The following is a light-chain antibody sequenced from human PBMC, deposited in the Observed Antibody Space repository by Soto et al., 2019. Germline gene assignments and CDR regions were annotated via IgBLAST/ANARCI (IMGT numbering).Light chain of an antibody. V-gene: IGKV1-5*01. CDR1: QSISSW. J-gene: IGKJ2*01. Sequence: DIQMTQSPSTLSASVGDRVTITCRASQSISSWLACYQQKPGQAPKLLIYDASSLESGDPSRFRGSGSETEFPLTLSSLQPDDFATYYCQQYNSYPYTFGQGTKLEIK. CDR3: QQYNSYPYT. CDR2: DAS.